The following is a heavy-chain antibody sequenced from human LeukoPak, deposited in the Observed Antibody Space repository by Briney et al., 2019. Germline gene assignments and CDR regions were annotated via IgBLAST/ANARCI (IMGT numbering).Heavy chain of an antibody. J-gene: IGHJ6*03. Sequence: SETLSLTCTVSGGSISSYYWSWIRQPPGKGLERIGYFYYSGSTNYNPTLKSRVTISVDTSKNQFSLKLSSVIAADTAVYYGARTTEGYCSSASCFGFSYSYYMDVWGKGTTVTVSS. CDR2: FYYSGST. CDR3: ARTTEGYCSSASCFGFSYSYYMDV. V-gene: IGHV4-59*01. D-gene: IGHD2-2*01. CDR1: GGSISSYY.